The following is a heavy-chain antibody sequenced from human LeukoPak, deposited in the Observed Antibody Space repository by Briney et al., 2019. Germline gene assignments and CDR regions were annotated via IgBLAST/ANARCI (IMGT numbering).Heavy chain of an antibody. CDR1: GYTFTGYY. Sequence: GASVKVSCKASGYTFTGYYVHWVRQAPGQGIEWMGWINPSSGGTNYAQKFQGRVTMTRDTSISTAYMELSRLRSDDTAVYYCAKEGGYCSSGTCYPWWFDPWGQGTLVTVSS. V-gene: IGHV1-2*02. D-gene: IGHD2-15*01. CDR2: INPSSGGT. CDR3: AKEGGYCSSGTCYPWWFDP. J-gene: IGHJ5*02.